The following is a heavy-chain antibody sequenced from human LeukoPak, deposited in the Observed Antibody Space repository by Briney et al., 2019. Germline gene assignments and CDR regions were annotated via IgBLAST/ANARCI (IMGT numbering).Heavy chain of an antibody. J-gene: IGHJ4*02. Sequence: ASVKVSCKVSGGTFSSYAISWVRQAPGQGLEWMGGIIPIFGTANYAQKFQGRVTITADESTSTAYMELSSLRSEDTAVYYCARFVTTSHYFDYWGQGTLVTVSS. D-gene: IGHD4-11*01. CDR1: GGTFSSYA. CDR2: IIPIFGTA. V-gene: IGHV1-69*01. CDR3: ARFVTTSHYFDY.